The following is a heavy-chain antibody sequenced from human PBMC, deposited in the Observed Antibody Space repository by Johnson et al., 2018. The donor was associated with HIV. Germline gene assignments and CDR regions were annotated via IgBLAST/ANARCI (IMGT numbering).Heavy chain of an antibody. CDR2: ISGSGGST. CDR3: AYPREGSSWSNDAFDI. Sequence: VQLVESGGGLVQPGGSLRLSCAASGFTFSSYAMSWVRQAPGKGLEWVSAISGSGGSTYYTDSVKGRFTISRDNSKNTLYLQMNSLRAEDTAVYYCAYPREGSSWSNDAFDIWGHGTLVTVSS. V-gene: IGHV3-23*04. D-gene: IGHD6-13*01. J-gene: IGHJ3*02. CDR1: GFTFSSYA.